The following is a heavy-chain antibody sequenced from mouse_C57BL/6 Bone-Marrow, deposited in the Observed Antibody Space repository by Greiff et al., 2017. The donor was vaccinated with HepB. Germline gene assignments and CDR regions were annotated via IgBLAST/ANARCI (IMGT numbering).Heavy chain of an antibody. CDR1: GFTFSSYG. Sequence: EVQLVESGGDLVKPGGSLKLSCAASGFTFSSYGMSWVRQTPDKRLEWVATISSGGSYTYYPDSVKGRFTISRDNAKNTLYLQMSSLKSEDTAMYYCARPDYYAIDYWGQGTSVTVSS. J-gene: IGHJ4*01. CDR3: ARPDYYAIDY. CDR2: ISSGGSYT. V-gene: IGHV5-6*01.